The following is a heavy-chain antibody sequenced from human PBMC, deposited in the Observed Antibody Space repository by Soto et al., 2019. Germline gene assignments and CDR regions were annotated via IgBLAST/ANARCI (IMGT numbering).Heavy chain of an antibody. V-gene: IGHV3-7*01. J-gene: IGHJ6*02. CDR2: IKQDGSEK. CDR1: GFSFSSYW. Sequence: GGSLGLSCGAYGFSFSSYWISWVRQAPGKGLEWVANIKQDGSEKNYVDSVKGRFTISRDNAKNSLYLQMNSLRAEDTAVYYCARRGSYYDFWSGQFYGMDVWGQGTTVTVSS. CDR3: ARRGSYYDFWSGQFYGMDV. D-gene: IGHD3-3*01.